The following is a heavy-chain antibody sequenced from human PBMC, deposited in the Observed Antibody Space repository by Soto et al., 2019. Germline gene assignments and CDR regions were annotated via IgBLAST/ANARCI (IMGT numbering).Heavy chain of an antibody. J-gene: IGHJ3*02. CDR3: ARATYDFWSGYLDAFDI. CDR2: IYHSGST. CDR1: GGSISSGGYS. V-gene: IGHV4-30-2*01. Sequence: SETLSLTCAVSGGSISSGGYSWSWIRQPPGKGLEWIGYIYHSGSTYYNPSLKSRVTISVDRSKNQFSLKLSSVTAADTAVYYCARATYDFWSGYLDAFDIWGQGTMVTV. D-gene: IGHD3-3*01.